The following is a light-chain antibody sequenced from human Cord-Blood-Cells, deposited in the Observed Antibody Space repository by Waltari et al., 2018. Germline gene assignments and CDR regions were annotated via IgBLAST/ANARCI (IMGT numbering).Light chain of an antibody. V-gene: IGLV2-11*01. CDR3: CSYAGSCTVV. J-gene: IGLJ2*01. Sequence: SALTPPRSVSGSPGQSVTILCPGTRRDVCGYYYVLWYQQHPGKAPKLMIYDVSKRPSGVPDRFSGSKSGNTASLTISGLQAEDEADYYCCSYAGSCTVVFGGGTKLTVL. CDR1: RRDVCGYYY. CDR2: DVS.